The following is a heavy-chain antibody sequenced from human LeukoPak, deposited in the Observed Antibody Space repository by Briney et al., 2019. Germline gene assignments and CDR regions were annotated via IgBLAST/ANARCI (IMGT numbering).Heavy chain of an antibody. Sequence: GSLRLSCAASGFTFSSYAMSWVRQAPGKGLEWVSAISGSGGSTYYADSVKGRFTITRDNSKNTLYLQMNSLRAEDTAVYYCAKDKGRPLESWELPDYWGQGTLVTVSS. CDR1: GFTFSSYA. V-gene: IGHV3-23*01. J-gene: IGHJ4*02. D-gene: IGHD1-26*01. CDR3: AKDKGRPLESWELPDY. CDR2: ISGSGGST.